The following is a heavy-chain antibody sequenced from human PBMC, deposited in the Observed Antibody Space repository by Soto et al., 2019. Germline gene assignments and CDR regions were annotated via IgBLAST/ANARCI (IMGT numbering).Heavy chain of an antibody. CDR1: GFTFSTYG. CDR2: ISYGGSNK. Sequence: QVQLVESGGGVVQPGRSLRLSCAASGFTFSTYGMHWVRQAPGKGLEWVAVISYGGSNKYYADSVKGRFTISRDNSKNTLYLQMNSLRPEDTAVYFCAKDLSGYNYGYCRRFDYWGQGTLVTVSS. J-gene: IGHJ4*02. V-gene: IGHV3-30*18. D-gene: IGHD5-18*01. CDR3: AKDLSGYNYGYCRRFDY.